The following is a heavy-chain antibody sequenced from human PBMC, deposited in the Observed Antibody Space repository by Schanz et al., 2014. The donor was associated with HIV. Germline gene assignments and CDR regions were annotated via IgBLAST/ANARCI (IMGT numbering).Heavy chain of an antibody. V-gene: IGHV3-NL1*01. Sequence: QVDLVESGGGVVQPGRSLRLSCVASGFNFNSYGMHWVRQAPGKGLEWVSIIYSAGTTYYTDSVKGRFTISRDNSKNTLYLQMNSLGAEDTAVYYCAKVAIHSSGWLPFDYWGQGTLVTVSS. J-gene: IGHJ4*02. CDR1: GFNFNSYG. D-gene: IGHD6-19*01. CDR3: AKVAIHSSGWLPFDY. CDR2: IYSAGTT.